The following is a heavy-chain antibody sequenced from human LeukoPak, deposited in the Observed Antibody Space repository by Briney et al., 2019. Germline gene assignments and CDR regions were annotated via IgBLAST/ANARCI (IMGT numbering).Heavy chain of an antibody. J-gene: IGHJ6*03. CDR2: IYTSGSP. V-gene: IGHV4-4*07. CDR1: GGSISSYY. CDR3: ARGWGIGWLQPVLSLYYMDV. Sequence: NPSETLSLTCTVSGGSISSYYWSWIRQPAGKGLEWIRRIYTSGSPNYNPSLKSRVTISVDTSKNQFSLKLSSVTAADTAVYYCARGWGIGWLQPVLSLYYMDVWGKGTTVTVSS. D-gene: IGHD5-24*01.